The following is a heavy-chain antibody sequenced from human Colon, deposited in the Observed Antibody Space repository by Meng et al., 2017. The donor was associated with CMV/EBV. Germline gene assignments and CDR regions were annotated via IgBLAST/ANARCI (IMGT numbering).Heavy chain of an antibody. D-gene: IGHD3-16*01. V-gene: IGHV3-7*01. CDR1: GFTFSSYW. Sequence: GGSLRLSCAASGFTFSSYWMTWVRQAPGKGLEWVVNIKQDGSETHYVDSVKGRFTVSRDNAKNSVYLQMNNLRAEGTAVYYCTRLGGSKPFDYWGQGTLVTVSS. CDR3: TRLGGSKPFDY. CDR2: IKQDGSET. J-gene: IGHJ4*02.